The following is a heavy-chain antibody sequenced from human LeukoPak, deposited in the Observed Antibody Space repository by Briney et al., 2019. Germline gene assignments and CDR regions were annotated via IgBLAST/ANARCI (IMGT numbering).Heavy chain of an antibody. CDR3: ARHRSGWLQSSFDY. V-gene: IGHV4-4*07. Sequence: SETLSLTCTVSGGSISSYYWSWIRQPAGKGLEWIGRIYSSGSTNYNPSLKSRVTMSVDTSKNQFSLKLRSVTAADTAVYYCARHRSGWLQSSFDYWGQGTLVTVSS. J-gene: IGHJ4*02. CDR1: GGSISSYY. D-gene: IGHD5-24*01. CDR2: IYSSGST.